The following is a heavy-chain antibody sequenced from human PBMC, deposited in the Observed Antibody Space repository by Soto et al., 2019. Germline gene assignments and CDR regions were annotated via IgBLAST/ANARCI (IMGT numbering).Heavy chain of an antibody. D-gene: IGHD4-4*01. Sequence: QVQLVQSGGGVVQPGRSLRLSCVASGFTFSSHGMHWVRQVPGKGLEWVGVIWYDGSNKYYADSVEGRFTISRDNSKIMLDLQMNTLRGEDTAVYYCARWNDYRAIDCWGQGTLVTVSS. CDR3: ARWNDYRAIDC. J-gene: IGHJ4*02. CDR1: GFTFSSHG. CDR2: IWYDGSNK. V-gene: IGHV3-33*01.